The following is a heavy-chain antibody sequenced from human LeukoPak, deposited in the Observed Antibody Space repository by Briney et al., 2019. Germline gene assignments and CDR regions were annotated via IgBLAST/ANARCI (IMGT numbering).Heavy chain of an antibody. Sequence: PGGSLRLSCAASGFTFSSYGMHWVRQAPGKGLEWVAFIRYDGSNKSYADSVKGRFTISRDNSKNTLYLQMNSLRAEDTAVYYCARGRGNALYDILTGYPSPRDYMDVWGKGTTVTVSS. J-gene: IGHJ6*03. D-gene: IGHD3-9*01. CDR3: ARGRGNALYDILTGYPSPRDYMDV. CDR2: IRYDGSNK. V-gene: IGHV3-30*02. CDR1: GFTFSSYG.